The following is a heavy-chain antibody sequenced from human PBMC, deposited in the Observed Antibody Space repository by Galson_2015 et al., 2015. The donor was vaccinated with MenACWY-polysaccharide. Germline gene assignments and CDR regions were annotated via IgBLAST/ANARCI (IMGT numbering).Heavy chain of an antibody. CDR1: GFTFTSYT. D-gene: IGHD6-19*01. CDR2: ISLDGRNT. J-gene: IGHJ4*02. V-gene: IGHV3-23*01. Sequence: SLRLSCAASGFTFTSYTMSWIRQAPGKGPEWVTVISLDGRNTYYADPVKGRFTISRDNSKNTLFLQTNGLTAEDTAVYYCVKAHETSGWNRGPGYWGQGTLVTVSS. CDR3: VKAHETSGWNRGPGY.